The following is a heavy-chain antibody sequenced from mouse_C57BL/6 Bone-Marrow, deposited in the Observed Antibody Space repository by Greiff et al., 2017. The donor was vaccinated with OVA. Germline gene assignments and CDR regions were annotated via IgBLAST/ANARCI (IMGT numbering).Heavy chain of an antibody. Sequence: EVKLVESGGGLVQPGGSLKLSCVASGFTFSNYWMHWVRQSPEKGLEWVAHIRLNSDNYAPHYAESVKGRFTISRDDSKSRVYLQMNNLRAEDTGIYYCTGLRRRRGWGQGTTLTVSS. J-gene: IGHJ2*01. CDR1: GFTFSNYW. CDR2: IRLNSDNYAP. CDR3: TGLRRRRG. V-gene: IGHV6-3*01. D-gene: IGHD1-1*01.